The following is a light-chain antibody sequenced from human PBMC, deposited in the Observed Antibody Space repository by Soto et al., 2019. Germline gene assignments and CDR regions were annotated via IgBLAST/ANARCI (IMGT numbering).Light chain of an antibody. CDR2: DAS. V-gene: IGKV3-11*01. Sequence: DIQLTQSPATLSSSPGERATLSCRASQSVSSYLAWYQQQPGQPPRLLIQDASSMATGIPNRFSGSGSGADFTLTISRLQPEDFAVYYCQQVRGFRCTFGGGTKVDIK. CDR3: QQVRGFRCT. CDR1: QSVSSY. J-gene: IGKJ4*02.